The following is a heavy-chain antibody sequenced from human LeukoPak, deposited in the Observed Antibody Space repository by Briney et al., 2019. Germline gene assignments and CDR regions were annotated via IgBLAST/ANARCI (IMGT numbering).Heavy chain of an antibody. CDR3: ARFRNGVVPAARGLFDY. V-gene: IGHV4-34*01. CDR1: VGSFSGCY. Sequence: SGTLSLTCALYVGSFSGCYWSWIRQPPGKGVEWIGEINHSGSTNYNLSLKSRVTISVDTSKNQFSLKLSSVTAADTAVYYCARFRNGVVPAARGLFDYWGQGTLVTVSS. CDR2: INHSGST. J-gene: IGHJ4*02. D-gene: IGHD2-2*01.